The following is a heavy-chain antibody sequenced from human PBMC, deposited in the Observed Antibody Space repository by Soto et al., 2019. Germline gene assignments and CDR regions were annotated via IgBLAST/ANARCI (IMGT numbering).Heavy chain of an antibody. CDR2: INHSGST. J-gene: IGHJ4*02. CDR3: ASTEPYYDFWSGCSYYFDY. CDR1: GGSFSGYY. V-gene: IGHV4-34*01. Sequence: SETLSLTCAVYGGSFSGYYWSWIRQPPGKGLEWIGEINHSGSTNYNPSLKSRVTISVDTSKNQFSLKLSSVTAADTAVYYCASTEPYYDFWSGCSYYFDYWGQGTLVTVSS. D-gene: IGHD3-3*01.